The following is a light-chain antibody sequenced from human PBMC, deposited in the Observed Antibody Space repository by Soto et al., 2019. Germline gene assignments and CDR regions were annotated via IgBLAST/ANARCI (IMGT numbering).Light chain of an antibody. CDR1: SSDVGTYNY. CDR2: DVT. Sequence: QSVLTQPRSVSGSPEQSVTISCTGTSSDVGTYNYDSWYQQHPGKAPKVMIYDVTKRPSGVPDRFSGSKSGNTASLTISGLQAEDEADYYCCSYAGSYTYVFGAGTEVTVL. V-gene: IGLV2-11*01. CDR3: CSYAGSYTYV. J-gene: IGLJ1*01.